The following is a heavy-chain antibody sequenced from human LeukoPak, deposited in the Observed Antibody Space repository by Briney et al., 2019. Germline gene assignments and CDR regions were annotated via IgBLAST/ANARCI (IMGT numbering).Heavy chain of an antibody. Sequence: YPGGSLRLSCAASGFTFSSNSMNWVRQAPGKGLEWVSSIDSSGSYIYYADSLKGRFTISRDNAKNSLYLQVNSLRAEETAVYYCARASSRAFDYWGQGTLVTVSS. V-gene: IGHV3-21*06. CDR2: IDSSGSYI. CDR3: ARASSRAFDY. J-gene: IGHJ4*02. CDR1: GFTFSSNS.